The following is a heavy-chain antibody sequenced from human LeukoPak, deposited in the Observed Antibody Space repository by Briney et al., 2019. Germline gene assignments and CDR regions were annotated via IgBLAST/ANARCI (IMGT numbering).Heavy chain of an antibody. D-gene: IGHD2-2*01. CDR1: GGSFSGYY. CDR3: ARGYIVVVPAANLDY. V-gene: IGHV4-34*01. J-gene: IGHJ4*02. CDR2: INHSGST. Sequence: PSETLSLTCAVYGGSFSGYYWSWIRQPPGKGLEWIGEINHSGSTNYNPSLKSRVTISVDTSKNQFSLKLSSVTAADTAVYYCARGYIVVVPAANLDYWGQGTLVTVSS.